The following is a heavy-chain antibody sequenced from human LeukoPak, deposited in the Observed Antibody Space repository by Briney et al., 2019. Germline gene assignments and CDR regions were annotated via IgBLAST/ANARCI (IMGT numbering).Heavy chain of an antibody. V-gene: IGHV3-72*01. D-gene: IGHD3-22*01. CDR2: SRNRANSYST. J-gene: IGHJ4*02. CDR1: GFTFSDYY. Sequence: PGGSLRLSCAASGFTFSDYYMDWVRQAPGKALEWVARSRNRANSYSTQYAASVKGRITISRDYSTNSLYLQMSSLKIEDTAVYYCARATDYDKRSFDYWGQGTLVTVSS. CDR3: ARATDYDKRSFDY.